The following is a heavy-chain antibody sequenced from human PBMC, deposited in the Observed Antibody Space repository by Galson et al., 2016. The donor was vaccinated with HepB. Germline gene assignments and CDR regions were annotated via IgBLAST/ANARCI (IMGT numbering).Heavy chain of an antibody. CDR2: IGTDERTT. D-gene: IGHD1-1*01. CDR3: ARERQNGQAPVDY. CDR1: GFNFYGCS. Sequence: SLRLSCAASGFNFYGCSMHWLRQAPGKGLDWLGVIGTDERTTYYADSVRGRFTMSRDNSENTVFLEINSLRGEDTAVYYCARERQNGQAPVDYWGQGTLVTVSS. V-gene: IGHV3-30*04. J-gene: IGHJ4*02.